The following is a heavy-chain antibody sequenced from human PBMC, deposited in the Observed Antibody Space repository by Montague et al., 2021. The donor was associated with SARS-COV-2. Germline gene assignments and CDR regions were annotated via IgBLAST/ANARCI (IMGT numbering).Heavy chain of an antibody. Sequence: SLRLSCAASGFTFSSYSMNWVRQAPGKGLEWVSSISSSSYIYYADSVKGRFTISRDNAKNSLYLQMSSLRAEDTAVYYCARDRGGSYPLDYWGQGTLVTVSS. CDR3: ARDRGGSYPLDY. D-gene: IGHD1-26*01. CDR1: GFTFSSYS. CDR2: ISSSSYI. V-gene: IGHV3-21*01. J-gene: IGHJ4*02.